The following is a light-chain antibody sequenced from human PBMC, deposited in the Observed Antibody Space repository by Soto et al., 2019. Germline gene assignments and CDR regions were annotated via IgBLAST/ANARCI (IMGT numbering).Light chain of an antibody. CDR3: QQYDGSPPWT. J-gene: IGKJ1*01. Sequence: EIVLTQSPGTLSFSPGERATLSCRASQSVSSTSLAWYQQKPGQAPRLLIYGASNRATGIPDRFSGSGSETDFTLTFSRLEPEDFAVYYCQQYDGSPPWTFGLGTKVDIK. V-gene: IGKV3-20*01. CDR1: QSVSSTS. CDR2: GAS.